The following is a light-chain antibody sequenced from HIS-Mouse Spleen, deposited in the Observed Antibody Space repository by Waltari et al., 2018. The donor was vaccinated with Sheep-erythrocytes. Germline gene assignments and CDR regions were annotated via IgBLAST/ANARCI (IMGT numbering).Light chain of an antibody. CDR2: GTS. Sequence: QSVLTQPPSVSGAPGQRVTISCTGSSSNIGAGYDVHWYQQLPGTAPKLLISGTSNPPSGVPDRVSGSKSGTSASLAITGLQAEDEADYYCQSYDSSLSAVVFGGGTKLTVL. J-gene: IGLJ2*01. V-gene: IGLV1-40*01. CDR3: QSYDSSLSAVV. CDR1: SSNIGAGYD.